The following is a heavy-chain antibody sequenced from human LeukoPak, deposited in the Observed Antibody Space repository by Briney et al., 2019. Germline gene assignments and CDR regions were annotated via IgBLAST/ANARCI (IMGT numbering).Heavy chain of an antibody. CDR3: ARTGPYYYDYYFDY. D-gene: IGHD3-22*01. V-gene: IGHV1-69*13. J-gene: IGHJ4*02. Sequence: GASVKVSCKASGGTSSSYAISWVRQAPGQGLEWMGGIIPIFGTANYAQKFQGRVTITADESTSTAYMELSSLRSEDTAVYYCARTGPYYYDYYFDYWGQGTLVTVSS. CDR1: GGTSSSYA. CDR2: IIPIFGTA.